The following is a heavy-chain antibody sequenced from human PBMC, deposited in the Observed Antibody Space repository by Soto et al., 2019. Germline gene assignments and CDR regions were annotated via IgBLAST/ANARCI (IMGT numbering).Heavy chain of an antibody. D-gene: IGHD1-1*01. CDR3: ARLPQEYNYYGMDV. J-gene: IGHJ6*02. V-gene: IGHV4-39*01. Sequence: SETLSLTCTVSGGSIFTGSYYFVCIRQPPGKGLEWLGHIYYSGNTYYPPSLKSRVTISVDTSKNQFSLRLSSVTAADTAVYYCARLPQEYNYYGMDVWGQGTTVTVSS. CDR1: GGSIFTGSYY. CDR2: IYYSGNT.